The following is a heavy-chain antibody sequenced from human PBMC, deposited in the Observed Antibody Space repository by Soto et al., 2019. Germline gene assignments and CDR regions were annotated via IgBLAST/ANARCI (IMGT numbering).Heavy chain of an antibody. J-gene: IGHJ4*02. Sequence: GGSLRLSCAASGFTFSTYARNWVRQAPGKGLEWVSYISSSSSTIYYADSVKGRFTISRDNAKNSLYLQMNSLRAEDTAVYYCARDREALILTGYSYYFDYWGQGTLVTVSS. CDR1: GFTFSTYA. V-gene: IGHV3-48*01. CDR2: ISSSSSTI. D-gene: IGHD3-9*01. CDR3: ARDREALILTGYSYYFDY.